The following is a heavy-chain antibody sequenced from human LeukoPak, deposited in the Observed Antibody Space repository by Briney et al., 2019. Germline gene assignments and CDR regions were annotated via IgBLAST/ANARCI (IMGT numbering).Heavy chain of an antibody. D-gene: IGHD6-13*01. V-gene: IGHV4-4*09. CDR1: GGSISSYY. CDR2: IYTSGST. J-gene: IGHJ4*02. CDR3: ATGYSSSWYYY. Sequence: SETLSLTCTVSGGSISSYYWSWIRQPPGKGLEWIGYIYTSGSTNYSPSLKSRVTISVDTSKNQFSLKLSSVTAADTAVYYCATGYSSSWYYYWGQGTLVTVSS.